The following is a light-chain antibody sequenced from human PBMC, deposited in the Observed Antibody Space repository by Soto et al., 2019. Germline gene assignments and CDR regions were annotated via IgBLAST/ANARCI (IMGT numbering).Light chain of an antibody. V-gene: IGKV1-9*01. CDR1: KGLTGF. Sequence: LTRSHSFLLHLEGKEVPILCWPSKGLTGFLAWYQQKPGKAPKLLIYAASTLQSGVPSSFSGSGSGTEFTLTISSLQPEDFATYYCQQLNSYLYTFGQGTKLEIK. J-gene: IGKJ2*01. CDR2: AAS. CDR3: QQLNSYLYT.